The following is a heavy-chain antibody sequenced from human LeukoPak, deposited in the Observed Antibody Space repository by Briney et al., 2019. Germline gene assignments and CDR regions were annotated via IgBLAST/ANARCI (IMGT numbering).Heavy chain of an antibody. Sequence: PGGSLRLSCAASGFTFSDYYMNWIRQAPGKGLEWVSHISTSGSSIYYADSVKGRFTISRDNSKNTLYLQMNSLRAEDTAVYYCARGAEKYYVWGSHAGYFDYWGQGTLVTVSS. V-gene: IGHV3-11*01. J-gene: IGHJ4*02. D-gene: IGHD3-16*01. CDR2: ISTSGSSI. CDR1: GFTFSDYY. CDR3: ARGAEKYYVWGSHAGYFDY.